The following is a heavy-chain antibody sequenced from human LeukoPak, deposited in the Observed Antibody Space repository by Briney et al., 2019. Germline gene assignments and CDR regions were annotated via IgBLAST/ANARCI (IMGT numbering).Heavy chain of an antibody. Sequence: SETLSLTCTVSGGSISSGDYYWSWIRQPPGKGLEWIGYIYYSGSTYYNPSLKSRVTISVDTSKNQFSLKLSSVTAADTAVYYGAREVPCPSCPARDAFDIWGQGTMVTVSS. CDR3: AREVPCPSCPARDAFDI. J-gene: IGHJ3*02. D-gene: IGHD2-2*01. CDR1: GGSISSGDYY. V-gene: IGHV4-30-4*08. CDR2: IYYSGST.